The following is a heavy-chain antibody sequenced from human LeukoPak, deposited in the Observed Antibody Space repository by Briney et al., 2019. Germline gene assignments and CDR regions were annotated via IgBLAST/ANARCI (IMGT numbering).Heavy chain of an antibody. J-gene: IGHJ5*02. CDR2: ISGSGGST. V-gene: IGHV3-23*01. Sequence: PGGSLRLSCAASGFTFSSYAMSWVRQAPGKGLEWVSAISGSGGSTYYADSVKGRFTISRDNSKNTLYLQMNSLRAEDTAVYYCAKVGCSSTSCYGPTNWFDPWGRGTLVTVSS. D-gene: IGHD2-2*01. CDR3: AKVGCSSTSCYGPTNWFDP. CDR1: GFTFSSYA.